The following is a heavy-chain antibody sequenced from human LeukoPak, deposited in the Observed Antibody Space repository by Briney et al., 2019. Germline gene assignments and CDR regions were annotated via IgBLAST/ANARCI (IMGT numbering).Heavy chain of an antibody. CDR2: IKSKTDGGTT. CDR1: GFTFSNAW. CDR3: TTERQMYYDFWSGYPNWFDP. J-gene: IGHJ5*02. V-gene: IGHV3-15*01. Sequence: PGGSLRLSCAASGFTFSNAWMCWVRQAPGKGLEWVGRIKSKTDGGTTDYAAPVKGRFTISRDDSKNTLYLQMNSLKTEDTAVYYCTTERQMYYDFWSGYPNWFDPWGQGTLVTVSS. D-gene: IGHD3-3*01.